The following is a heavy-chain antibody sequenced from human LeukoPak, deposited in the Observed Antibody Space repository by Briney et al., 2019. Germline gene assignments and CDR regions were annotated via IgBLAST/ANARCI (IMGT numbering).Heavy chain of an antibody. CDR2: ISGSGGST. CDR3: AKDVGATRFDY. Sequence: HPGASLSHSCAASGFTFSSYAMSWVRQAPGKGLEWVSSISGSGGSTYYADSVKGRFTISRDNSKNTLYLQMNSLRAEDTAVYYCAKDVGATRFDYWGQGTLVTVSS. J-gene: IGHJ4*02. CDR1: GFTFSSYA. V-gene: IGHV3-23*01. D-gene: IGHD1-26*01.